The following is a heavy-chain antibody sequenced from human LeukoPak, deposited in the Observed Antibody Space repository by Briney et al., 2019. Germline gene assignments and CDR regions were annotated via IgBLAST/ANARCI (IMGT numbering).Heavy chain of an antibody. J-gene: IGHJ3*02. D-gene: IGHD3-9*01. Sequence: AGSLRLSCAASGFTFSSYGMSWVRQAPGKGLEWVSAISGSGGSTYYADSVKGRFTISRDNSKNTLYLQMNSLRAEDTAVYYCAKDLLRYFDWLLSGAKTWPSAFDIWGQGTMVTVSS. CDR3: AKDLLRYFDWLLSGAKTWPSAFDI. CDR2: ISGSGGST. V-gene: IGHV3-23*01. CDR1: GFTFSSYG.